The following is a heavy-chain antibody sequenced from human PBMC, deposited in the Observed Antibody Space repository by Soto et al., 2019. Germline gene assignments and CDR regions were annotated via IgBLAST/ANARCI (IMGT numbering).Heavy chain of an antibody. CDR2: IWYDGSNK. CDR1: GFTFSSYG. Sequence: QVQLVESGGGVVQPGRSLRLSCAASGFTFSSYGMHWVRQAPGKGLEWVAVIWYDGSNKYYADSVKGRFTISRDNSKNRLYRQINSLRAEDMALYDCAVGGYGGKGQDDFWGQGTLVTVSS. V-gene: IGHV3-33*01. J-gene: IGHJ4*02. CDR3: AVGGYGGKGQDDF. D-gene: IGHD2-15*01.